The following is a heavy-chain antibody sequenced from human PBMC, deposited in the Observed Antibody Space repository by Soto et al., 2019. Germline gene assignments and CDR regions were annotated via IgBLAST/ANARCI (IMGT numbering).Heavy chain of an antibody. CDR3: ARVIAVAGTDGMDV. CDR1: GFTFTSSA. CDR2: IVVGSGNT. D-gene: IGHD6-19*01. Sequence: QMQLVQSGPEVKKPGTSVKVSCKASGFTFTSSAVQWVRQARGQRLEWIGWIVVGSGNTNYAQKFQERVTITRDMSTSTAYMELSSLRSEDTAVYYCARVIAVAGTDGMDVWGQGTTVTVSS. V-gene: IGHV1-58*01. J-gene: IGHJ6*02.